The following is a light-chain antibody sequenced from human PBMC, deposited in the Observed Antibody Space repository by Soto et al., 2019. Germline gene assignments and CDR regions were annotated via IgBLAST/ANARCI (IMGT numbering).Light chain of an antibody. Sequence: QSVLTQPRSVSGSPGQSVAISCTGTSSDVGGYNYVSWYQQHPGKAPKLMIYDVTKRPSGVPDRFSASKSGNTVSLTISGLQADDEADYYCCSYAGSYSYVFGTGTKVTV. V-gene: IGLV2-11*01. J-gene: IGLJ1*01. CDR3: CSYAGSYSYV. CDR2: DVT. CDR1: SSDVGGYNY.